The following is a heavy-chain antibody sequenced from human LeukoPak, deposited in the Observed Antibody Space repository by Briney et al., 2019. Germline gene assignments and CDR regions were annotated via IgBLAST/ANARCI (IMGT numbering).Heavy chain of an antibody. D-gene: IGHD5-12*01. CDR3: ARAGSHRNSGYDY. J-gene: IGHJ4*02. CDR2: ISSSTSTM. V-gene: IGHV3-48*04. CDR1: GVAFSNYS. Sequence: GGSLRLSCAASGVAFSNYSMNWVRQAPGKGLEWVSYISSSTSTMYYPDSVKGRFTISRDNAKNSLYLQMNSLRAEDTAVYYCARAGSHRNSGYDYWGQGTLVTVSS.